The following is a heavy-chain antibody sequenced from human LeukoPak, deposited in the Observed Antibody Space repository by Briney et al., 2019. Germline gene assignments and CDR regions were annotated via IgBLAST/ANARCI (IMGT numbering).Heavy chain of an antibody. CDR1: GFTFSSFE. CDR3: ARGIAAVSNYFDY. J-gene: IGHJ4*02. Sequence: PGGSLRLSCAASGFTFSSFEMNWVRQAPGKGLEWVSYISSSGSTIYYADSVKGRFTISRDNAKNSLYLQMNSLRAEDTAVYYCARGIAAVSNYFDYWGQGTLVTVSS. CDR2: ISSSGSTI. D-gene: IGHD6-13*01. V-gene: IGHV3-48*03.